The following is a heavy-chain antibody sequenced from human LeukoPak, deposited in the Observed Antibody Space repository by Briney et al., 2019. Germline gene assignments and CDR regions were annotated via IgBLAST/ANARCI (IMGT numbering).Heavy chain of an antibody. CDR2: ISSSGSTI. Sequence: GGSLRLSCAASGFTFSSYEMNWVRQAPGKGLDWVSYISSSGSTIYYADSVKGRFTISRDNAKNSLYLQMNSLRAEDTAVYYCARSVRGWYSFYQYNWFDPWGQGTLVTVSS. CDR3: ARSVRGWYSFYQYNWFDP. D-gene: IGHD6-19*01. J-gene: IGHJ5*02. CDR1: GFTFSSYE. V-gene: IGHV3-48*03.